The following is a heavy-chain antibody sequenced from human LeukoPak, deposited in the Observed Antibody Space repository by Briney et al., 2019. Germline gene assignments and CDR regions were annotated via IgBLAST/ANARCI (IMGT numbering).Heavy chain of an antibody. Sequence: KPSETLSLTCTVSGGSISSYYWSWIRQPPGKGLEWIGEINHSGSTNYNPSLKSRVTISVDTSKNQFSLKLSSVTAADTAVYYCASRGGSGYYNELDYWGQGTLVTVSS. CDR2: INHSGST. V-gene: IGHV4-34*01. D-gene: IGHD3-22*01. CDR1: GGSISSYY. J-gene: IGHJ4*02. CDR3: ASRGGSGYYNELDY.